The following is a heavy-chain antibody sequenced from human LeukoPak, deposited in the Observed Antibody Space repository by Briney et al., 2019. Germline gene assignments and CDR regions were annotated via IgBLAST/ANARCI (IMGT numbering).Heavy chain of an antibody. Sequence: PGGPLRLSCAASGFTFSSYEMNWVRQAPGKGLEWVSYISSSGSTIYYADSVKGRFTISRDNAKNSLYLQMNSLRAEDTAVYYCARGLRHYFDYWGQGTLVTVSS. J-gene: IGHJ4*02. CDR1: GFTFSSYE. V-gene: IGHV3-48*03. CDR2: ISSSGSTI. D-gene: IGHD6-25*01. CDR3: ARGLRHYFDY.